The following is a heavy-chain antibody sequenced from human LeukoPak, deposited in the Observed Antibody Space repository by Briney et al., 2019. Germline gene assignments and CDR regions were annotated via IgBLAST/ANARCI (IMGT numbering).Heavy chain of an antibody. D-gene: IGHD4-17*01. Sequence: QPGGSLRLSCAASGFTFSNYWMHWVRQAPGKGLVWVSRINSDGSSTTSADSVKGRSTISRDNAKNTLYLQMNSLRAEDTAVYYCAKGGATVIDYWGQGTLVTVSS. CDR3: AKGGATVIDY. J-gene: IGHJ4*02. CDR2: INSDGSST. V-gene: IGHV3-74*01. CDR1: GFTFSNYW.